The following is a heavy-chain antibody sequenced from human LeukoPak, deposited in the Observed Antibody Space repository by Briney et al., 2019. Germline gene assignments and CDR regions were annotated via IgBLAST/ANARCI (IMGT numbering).Heavy chain of an antibody. J-gene: IGHJ3*02. CDR3: VGAYCGGDCYSGRAFDI. V-gene: IGHV4-39*07. Sequence: PSETLSLTCTVSGGSISSYYWGWIRQPPGKGLEWIGSIFYSGNTYYNPSLKSRVTISIEKSKNQFSLKLSSVTAADTAVYYCVGAYCGGDCYSGRAFDIWGQGTMVTVSS. CDR1: GGSISSYY. CDR2: IFYSGNT. D-gene: IGHD2-21*02.